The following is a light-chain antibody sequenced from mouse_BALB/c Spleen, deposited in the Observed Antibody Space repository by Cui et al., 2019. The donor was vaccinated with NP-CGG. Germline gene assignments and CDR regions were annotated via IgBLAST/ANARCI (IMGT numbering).Light chain of an antibody. J-gene: IGLJ1*01. CDR3: ALWYSNHWV. V-gene: IGLV1*01. CDR1: TGAITTGNY. Sequence: QAVVTQASAPTTSPGETVTLTCRSNTGAITTGNYANWVQEKPDHLFTGLIGGTNNRAPGVPARFSGSLIGDKAALTITGTQTEDEAIYFCALWYSNHWVFGGGTKLTVL. CDR2: GTN.